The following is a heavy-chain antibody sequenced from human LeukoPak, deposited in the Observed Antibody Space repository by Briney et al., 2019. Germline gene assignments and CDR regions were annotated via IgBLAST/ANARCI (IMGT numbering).Heavy chain of an antibody. CDR2: MNPNSGNT. D-gene: IGHD2-2*01. V-gene: IGHV1-8*03. CDR3: ARENLVFRCSSTSCYLPMDV. CDR1: GYTFTSYD. Sequence: ASVKVSCKASGYTFTSYDINWVRQATGQGLEWMGWMNPNSGNTGYAQKFQGRVTITRNTSISTAYMELSSLRSEDTAVYYCARENLVFRCSSTSCYLPMDVWGKGTTVTVSS. J-gene: IGHJ6*03.